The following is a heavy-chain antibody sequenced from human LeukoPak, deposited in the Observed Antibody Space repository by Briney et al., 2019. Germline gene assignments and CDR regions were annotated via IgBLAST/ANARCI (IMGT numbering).Heavy chain of an antibody. J-gene: IGHJ3*02. V-gene: IGHV4-34*01. CDR1: GGSFSGYY. Sequence: SETLSLTCAVYGGSFSGYYWSWIRQPPGKGLEWIGEINRSGSTNYNPSLKSRVTISVDTSKKQSSLKLSSVTAADTAVYYCARRNDYYDSSGLVGDAFDIWGQGTMVTVSS. D-gene: IGHD3-22*01. CDR3: ARRNDYYDSSGLVGDAFDI. CDR2: INRSGST.